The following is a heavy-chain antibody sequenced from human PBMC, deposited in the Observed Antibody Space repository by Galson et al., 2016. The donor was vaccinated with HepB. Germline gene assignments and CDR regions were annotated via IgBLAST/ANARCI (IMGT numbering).Heavy chain of an antibody. CDR1: GGTFSSYA. V-gene: IGHV1-69*06. CDR2: IIPIFGTA. Sequence: SVKASCKASGGTFSSYAISWVRQAPGQGLEWMGGIIPIFGTANYAQKFQGRVTITADKSTSTAYMELSSLRSEDTAVYYCARTTSSSWYRKWYYFDYWGQGTLVTVSS. CDR3: ARTTSSSWYRKWYYFDY. D-gene: IGHD6-13*01. J-gene: IGHJ4*02.